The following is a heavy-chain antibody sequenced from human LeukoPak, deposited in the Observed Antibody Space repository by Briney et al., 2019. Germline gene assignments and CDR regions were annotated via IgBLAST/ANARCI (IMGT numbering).Heavy chain of an antibody. Sequence: GESLKISCEAFGYSFSHSWLGWVRQIPGKGLEWMGMIFPGDSDTRYSPSFQGQVTISADKSISTAYLHLRSLKASDTAMYYCAKADSRILAIDYWGQGTLVTVSS. CDR2: IFPGDSDT. V-gene: IGHV5-51*01. CDR1: GYSFSHSW. CDR3: AKADSRILAIDY. D-gene: IGHD3-3*02. J-gene: IGHJ4*02.